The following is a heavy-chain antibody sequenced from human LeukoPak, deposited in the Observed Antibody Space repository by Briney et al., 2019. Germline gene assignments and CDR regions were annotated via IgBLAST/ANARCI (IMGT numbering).Heavy chain of an antibody. CDR3: ARDPRSGSYFDY. V-gene: IGHV3-7*01. CDR1: GFTFSTYW. Sequence: GGSLRPSCAASGFTFSTYWMSWVRQAPGKGLEYVANINQDGSEKYYVDSVKGRFTVSRDNAKNSLYLQMNSLRAEDTAVYYCARDPRSGSYFDYWGQGTLVTVFS. CDR2: INQDGSEK. D-gene: IGHD1-26*01. J-gene: IGHJ4*02.